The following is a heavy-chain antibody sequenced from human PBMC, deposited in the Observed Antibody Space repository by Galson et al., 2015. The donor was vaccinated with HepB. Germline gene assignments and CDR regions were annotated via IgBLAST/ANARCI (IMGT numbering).Heavy chain of an antibody. J-gene: IGHJ6*02. CDR1: GFTFSSYA. D-gene: IGHD4-17*01. CDR2: IYSGGST. Sequence: SLRLSCAASGFTFSSYAMSWVRQAPGKGLEWVSVIYSGGSTYYADSVKGRFTISRDNSKNTLYLQMNSLRAEDTAVYYCARGTVTNYYYYHGMDVWGQGTTVTVSS. V-gene: IGHV3-53*01. CDR3: ARGTVTNYYYYHGMDV.